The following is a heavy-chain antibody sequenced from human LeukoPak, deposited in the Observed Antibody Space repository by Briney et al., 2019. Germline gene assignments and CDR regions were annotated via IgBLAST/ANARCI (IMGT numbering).Heavy chain of an antibody. V-gene: IGHV4-59*08. J-gene: IGHJ4*02. D-gene: IGHD3-22*01. CDR3: AICRKFYSDSSGYCNYFDY. Sequence: SETLSLTCTVSGGSISGYYWSWIRQPPGKGLEWIAYIHYSGNTNYNPSLKSRVTMSVDTSKNQFSLKLSSVTAADTAVYYCAICRKFYSDSSGYCNYFDYWGQGTLVTVSS. CDR2: IHYSGNT. CDR1: GGSISGYY.